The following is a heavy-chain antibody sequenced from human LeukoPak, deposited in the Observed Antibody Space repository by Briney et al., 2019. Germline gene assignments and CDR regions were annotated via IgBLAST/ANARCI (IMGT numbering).Heavy chain of an antibody. Sequence: GGSLRLSCAASGFTFSNYAMSWVRQAPGKGLEWVSSISNGGRTYYADSVKGRFTISRDNSKNTVFLQVNSLRADDTAVYYCAKDAITGNYTYDPFDIWGQGTMVTVSS. V-gene: IGHV3-23*01. CDR1: GFTFSNYA. D-gene: IGHD1-14*01. J-gene: IGHJ3*02. CDR3: AKDAITGNYTYDPFDI. CDR2: ISNGGRT.